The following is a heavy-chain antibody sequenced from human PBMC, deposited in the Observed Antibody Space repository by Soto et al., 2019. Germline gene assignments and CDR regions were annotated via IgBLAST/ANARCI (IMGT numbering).Heavy chain of an antibody. CDR3: ARDRRGSGLGDGMDV. Sequence: SDTLSLTCTVSGGSISSGDYYWSWIRQPPGKGLEWIGYIYYSGSTYYNPSLKSRVTISVDTSKNQFSLKLSSVTAADTAVYYCARDRRGSGLGDGMDVWGQGTTVTVSS. CDR2: IYYSGST. V-gene: IGHV4-30-4*02. D-gene: IGHD3-10*01. J-gene: IGHJ6*02. CDR1: GGSISSGDYY.